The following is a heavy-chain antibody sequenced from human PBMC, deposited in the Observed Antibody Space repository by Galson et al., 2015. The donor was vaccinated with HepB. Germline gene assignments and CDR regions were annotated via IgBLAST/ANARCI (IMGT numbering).Heavy chain of an antibody. CDR3: ARDGLNYDFWSGSAWYFDL. CDR1: GFTFSSYS. D-gene: IGHD3-3*01. J-gene: IGHJ2*01. V-gene: IGHV3-21*01. Sequence: SLRLSCAASGFTFSSYSMNWVRQAPGQGLEWVSSISSSSSYIYYADSVKGRFTISRDNAKNSLYLQMNSLRAEDTAVYYCARDGLNYDFWSGSAWYFDLWGRGTLVTVSS. CDR2: ISSSSSYI.